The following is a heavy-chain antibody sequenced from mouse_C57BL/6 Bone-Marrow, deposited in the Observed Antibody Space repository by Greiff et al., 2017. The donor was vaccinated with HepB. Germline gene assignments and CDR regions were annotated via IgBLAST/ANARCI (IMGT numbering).Heavy chain of an antibody. CDR3: ARSGVDY. CDR1: GYTFTDYY. Sequence: EVQLQQSGPELVKPGASVKISCKASGYTFTDYYMNWVKQSHGKSLEWIGDINPNNGGTSYNQKFKGKATLTVDKSSSTAYMELRSPTSEDSAVYYCARSGVDYWGQGTTLTVSS. V-gene: IGHV1-26*01. CDR2: INPNNGGT. J-gene: IGHJ2*01. D-gene: IGHD4-1*01.